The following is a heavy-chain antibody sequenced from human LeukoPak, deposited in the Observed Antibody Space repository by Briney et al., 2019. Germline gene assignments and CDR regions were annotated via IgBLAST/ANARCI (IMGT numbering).Heavy chain of an antibody. CDR1: GYSISSGYY. V-gene: IGHV4-4*07. CDR3: ARDPSISMVRGVTQANSFDP. Sequence: PSETLSLTCTVSGYSISSGYYWSWIRQPAGKGLEWIGRIHLSGNTNYNPSLENRVSMSVDTSKKQVSLKLTSVTAADTAMYYCARDPSISMVRGVTQANSFDPWGQGTLVTVSS. CDR2: IHLSGNT. J-gene: IGHJ5*02. D-gene: IGHD3-10*01.